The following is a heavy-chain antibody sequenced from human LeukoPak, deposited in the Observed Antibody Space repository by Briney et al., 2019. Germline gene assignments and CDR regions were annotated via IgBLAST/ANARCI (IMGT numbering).Heavy chain of an antibody. D-gene: IGHD6-19*01. CDR1: GFTFSSYW. Sequence: GGSLRLSCAASGFTFSSYWMSWVRQAPGKGLEWVANIKQDGSEKYYVDSVKGRFTISRDNAKNSLYLQMNSLRSDDTAVYYCATDSSGWVDFDYWGQGTLVTVSS. V-gene: IGHV3-7*03. CDR3: ATDSSGWVDFDY. J-gene: IGHJ4*02. CDR2: IKQDGSEK.